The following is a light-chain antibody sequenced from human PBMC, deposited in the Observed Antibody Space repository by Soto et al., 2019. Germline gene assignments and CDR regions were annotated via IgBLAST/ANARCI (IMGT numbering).Light chain of an antibody. CDR3: TSYAATYIVL. CDR2: EVS. V-gene: IGLV2-8*01. CDR1: SSDVGGYNY. Sequence: QSVLTQPPSASGAPGQSVTISCTGTSSDVGGYNYVSWFQQHPGRAPKLMIYEVSKRPSGVPDRFSGSKSGNTASLTVSGLRAEDEADYFCTSYAATYIVLVGGGTKLTVL. J-gene: IGLJ2*01.